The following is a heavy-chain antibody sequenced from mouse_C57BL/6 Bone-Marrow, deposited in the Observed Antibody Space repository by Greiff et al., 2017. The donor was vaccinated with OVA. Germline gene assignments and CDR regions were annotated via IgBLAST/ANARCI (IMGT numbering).Heavy chain of an antibody. Sequence: VKLQQSGAELVRPGASVTLSCKASGYTFTDYEMHWVKQTPVHGLEWIGAIDPETGGTAYHQKFQGKALLTADTSSSTAYMELRSLTSEDSAVYYCTRCYSNYYAMDYWGQGTSVTVSS. D-gene: IGHD2-5*01. CDR3: TRCYSNYYAMDY. CDR2: IDPETGGT. CDR1: GYTFTDYE. J-gene: IGHJ4*01. V-gene: IGHV1-15*01.